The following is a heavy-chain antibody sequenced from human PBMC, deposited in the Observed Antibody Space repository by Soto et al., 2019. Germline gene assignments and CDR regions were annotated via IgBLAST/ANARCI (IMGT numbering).Heavy chain of an antibody. CDR1: GGTFSDYV. V-gene: IGHV1-69*13. D-gene: IGHD3-10*02. CDR3: ARVRNVLHYYYGMEV. J-gene: IGHJ6*02. Sequence: VKVSCTSSGGTFSDYVLSWVRQAPGQGLEWVGGIIPIFGTAKYAQKFEGRATITADESTSTAHMELTSLRYEDTAVYYCARVRNVLHYYYGMEVWGQGTTVTVSS. CDR2: IIPIFGTA.